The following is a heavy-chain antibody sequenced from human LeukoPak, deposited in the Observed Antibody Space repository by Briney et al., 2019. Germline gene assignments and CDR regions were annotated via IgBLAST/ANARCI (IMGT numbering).Heavy chain of an antibody. J-gene: IGHJ4*02. D-gene: IGHD3-10*01. CDR2: IYYSGST. CDR3: ARSYYSGSGNVDY. V-gene: IGHV4-59*04. CDR1: GGSISSYY. Sequence: SETLSLTCTVSGGSISSYYWSWIRQPPGKGLEWIGNIYYSGSTYYNPSLKSRVTISVDMSKNQFSLRLTSVTAADTAFYYCARSYYSGSGNVDYWGQGTLVTVSS.